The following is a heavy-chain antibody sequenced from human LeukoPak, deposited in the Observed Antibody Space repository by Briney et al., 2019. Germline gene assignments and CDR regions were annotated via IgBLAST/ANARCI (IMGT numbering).Heavy chain of an antibody. CDR1: GFTFSSYS. D-gene: IGHD3-22*01. CDR2: ISSSSSYI. CDR3: ASSGYYGYYFDY. J-gene: IGHJ4*02. V-gene: IGHV3-21*01. Sequence: GGSLRLSCAASGFTFSSYSMNWVRQAPGKGLEWVSSISSSSSYIYYADSVEGRFTISRDNAKNSLYLQMNSLRAEDTAVYYCASSGYYGYYFDYWGQGTLVTVSS.